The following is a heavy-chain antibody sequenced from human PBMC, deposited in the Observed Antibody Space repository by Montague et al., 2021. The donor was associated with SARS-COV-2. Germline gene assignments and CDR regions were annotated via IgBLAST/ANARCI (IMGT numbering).Heavy chain of an antibody. D-gene: IGHD3-16*01. CDR2: VLYNKGT. V-gene: IGHV4-59*08. CDR3: VRRPHYDGLNGPPDL. CDR1: GVSLTDYY. J-gene: IGHJ4*02. Sequence: SETLSLTCSVSGVSLTDYYWSWIRQPPGTGLEWVGDVLYNKGTNFYSSLKSRVAISVDTSKNQFCLRLTSATVADTAFSYCVRRPHYDGLNGPPDLWDQGTLVTVSS.